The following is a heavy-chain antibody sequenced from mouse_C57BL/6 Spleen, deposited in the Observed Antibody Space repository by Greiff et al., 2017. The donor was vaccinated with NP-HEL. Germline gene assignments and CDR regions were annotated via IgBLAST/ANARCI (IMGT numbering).Heavy chain of an antibody. CDR3: ARRGFSSTYAMDY. Sequence: EVQLVESGGGLVKPGGSLKLSCAASGFTFSSYTMSWVRQTPEKRLEWVATISGGGGNTYYPDSVKGRFTISRDNAKNTLYLQMSSLRSVDTALYYCARRGFSSTYAMDYWGQGTSVTVSS. CDR1: GFTFSSYT. D-gene: IGHD1-1*01. J-gene: IGHJ4*01. CDR2: ISGGGGNT. V-gene: IGHV5-9*01.